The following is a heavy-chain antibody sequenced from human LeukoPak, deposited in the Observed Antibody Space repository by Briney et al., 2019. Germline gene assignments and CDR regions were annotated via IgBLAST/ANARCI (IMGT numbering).Heavy chain of an antibody. CDR2: IYYSGST. Sequence: SETLSLTCTVSGGSISSYYWSWIRQPPGKGLELIGYIYYSGSTNYNPSLKSRVTISVDTSKNQFSLKLSSVTAADTAVYYCARELSNDAFDIWGQGTMVTVSS. CDR1: GGSISSYY. CDR3: ARELSNDAFDI. J-gene: IGHJ3*02. V-gene: IGHV4-59*01. D-gene: IGHD3-3*02.